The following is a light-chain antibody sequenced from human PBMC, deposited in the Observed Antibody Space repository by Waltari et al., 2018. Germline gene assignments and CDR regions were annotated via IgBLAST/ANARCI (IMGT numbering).Light chain of an antibody. CDR1: SSDVGGYNY. CDR2: DVS. Sequence: QSALTQPASVSGSPGQSLTISCTGTSSDVGGYNYVSWYQQHPGKAPTLMIYDVSKRPSGVSNRFSGSKSGNTASLTISGLQAEDEADYYCSSYTSSSTWVFGGGTKLTVL. CDR3: SSYTSSSTWV. J-gene: IGLJ3*02. V-gene: IGLV2-14*01.